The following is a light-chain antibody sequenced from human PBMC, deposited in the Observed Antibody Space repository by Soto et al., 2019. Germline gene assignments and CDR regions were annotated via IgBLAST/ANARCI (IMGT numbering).Light chain of an antibody. CDR1: QTIRSNF. CDR3: QHYDSSSGHT. CDR2: GAS. Sequence: EIVLTQSPGTLSLSPGERATLSCRASQTIRSNFLTWYQQKPGQAPRLLFYGASTRAACIPDRFSGSGSGTNYTLTISRLEPEDVAVYYCQHYDSSSGHTLGQGTKLQIK. V-gene: IGKV3-20*01. J-gene: IGKJ2*01.